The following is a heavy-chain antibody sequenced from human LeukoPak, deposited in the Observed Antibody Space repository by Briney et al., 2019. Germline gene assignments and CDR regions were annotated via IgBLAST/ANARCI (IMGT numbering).Heavy chain of an antibody. CDR2: ISSSSSYI. J-gene: IGHJ4*02. CDR3: ARDGFAIDWFDY. Sequence: PGGSLRLSCAASGFIFSSYSMNWVRQDPGKGLEGVSSISSSSSYIYYADSVKGRFTISRDNAKNSLYLQMNSLRAEDTAVYYCARDGFAIDWFDYWGQGTLVTVSS. D-gene: IGHD3-9*01. CDR1: GFIFSSYS. V-gene: IGHV3-21*01.